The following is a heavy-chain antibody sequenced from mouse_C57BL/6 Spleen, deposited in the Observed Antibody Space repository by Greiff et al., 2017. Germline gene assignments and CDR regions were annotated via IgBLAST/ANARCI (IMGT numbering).Heavy chain of an antibody. J-gene: IGHJ1*03. CDR3: ARDYGSRYHWYFEG. Sequence: QVQLQQPGTELVKPGASVKLSCKASGYTFTSYWMHWVKQRPGQGLEWIGNINPSNGGTNYNEKFKSKATLTVDKSSSTAYMQLSSLTSEDSAVYDCARDYGSRYHWYFEGWGTGTTVTVSS. V-gene: IGHV1-53*01. D-gene: IGHD1-1*01. CDR2: INPSNGGT. CDR1: GYTFTSYW.